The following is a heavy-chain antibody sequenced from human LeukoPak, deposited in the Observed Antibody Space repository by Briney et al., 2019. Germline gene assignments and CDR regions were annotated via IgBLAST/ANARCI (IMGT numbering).Heavy chain of an antibody. CDR3: ARGEQQLAIDY. J-gene: IGHJ4*02. CDR1: GYSISSGYY. CDR2: IYHSGST. V-gene: IGHV4-38-2*01. D-gene: IGHD6-13*01. Sequence: SETLSLTCAVSGYSISSGYYWGWLQQPPGEGLEWIGSIYHSGSTYYNPSLKSRVTISVDTSKDQFSLKLSSVTAADTAVYYCARGEQQLAIDYWGQGTLVTVSS.